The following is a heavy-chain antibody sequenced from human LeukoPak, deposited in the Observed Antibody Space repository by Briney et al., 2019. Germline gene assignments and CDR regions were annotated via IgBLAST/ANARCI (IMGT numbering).Heavy chain of an antibody. CDR1: GFTFVSHA. V-gene: IGHV3-48*03. J-gene: IGHJ4*02. Sequence: GGSLRLSCAVSGFTFVSHAMNWVRQAPGKGLEWISFINHGGSIVYYADSVKGRFATSRDNAKNSLYLQMNTVGADDTAVYYCTRDHITSWQIDFWGQGTMVTVSS. D-gene: IGHD2-2*01. CDR2: INHGGSIV. CDR3: TRDHITSWQIDF.